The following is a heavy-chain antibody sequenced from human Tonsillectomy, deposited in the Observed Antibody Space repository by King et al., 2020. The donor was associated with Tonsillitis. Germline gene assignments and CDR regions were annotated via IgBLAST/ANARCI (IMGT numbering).Heavy chain of an antibody. CDR2: ISYDGSNK. J-gene: IGHJ4*02. CDR3: ARVGAGYSYPPDY. CDR1: GFTFSSYA. Sequence: QLVESGGGVVQPGRSLRLSCAASGFTFSSYAMHWVRQAPGKGLEWVAVISYDGSNKYYADSVKGRFTISRDNSKNTLYLQMNSLRAEDTAVYYCARVGAGYSYPPDYWGQGTLVTVSS. V-gene: IGHV3-30-3*01. D-gene: IGHD5-18*01.